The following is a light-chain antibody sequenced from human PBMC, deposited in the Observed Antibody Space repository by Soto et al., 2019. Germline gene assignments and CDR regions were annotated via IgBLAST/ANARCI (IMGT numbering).Light chain of an antibody. CDR1: QGISNY. CDR2: AAS. Sequence: DIQMTQSPSSLSASVGDRVTITCRASQGISNYLAWYQQKPGKVTKLLIYAASTLQSGVPSRLSGSGSGTDFKLTISSLQPEDVATYYCQKYNGAPWTFGQGTKVEIE. J-gene: IGKJ1*01. CDR3: QKYNGAPWT. V-gene: IGKV1-27*01.